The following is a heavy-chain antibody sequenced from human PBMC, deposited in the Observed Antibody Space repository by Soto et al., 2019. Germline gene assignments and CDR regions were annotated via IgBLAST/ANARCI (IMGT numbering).Heavy chain of an antibody. J-gene: IGHJ4*02. CDR1: GGSFSGYY. CDR3: ARQPDIAVVPAAISAIDY. V-gene: IGHV4-34*01. Sequence: SETLSLTCAVYGGSFSGYYWSWIRQPPGKGLEWIGEINHSGSTNYNPSLKSRVTISVDTSKNQFSLKLSSVTAADTAMYYCARQPDIAVVPAAISAIDYWGQGTLVTVSS. CDR2: INHSGST. D-gene: IGHD2-2*01.